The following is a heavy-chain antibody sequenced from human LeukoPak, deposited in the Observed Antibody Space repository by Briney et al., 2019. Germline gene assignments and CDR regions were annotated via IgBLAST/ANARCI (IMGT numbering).Heavy chain of an antibody. Sequence: SETLSLTCTVSGGSISSSSYYWGWLRQPPGKRLEWIGSIYYSGSTYYNPSLKSRVTISVDTSKNQFSLKLSSVTAADTAVYYCARDQFNAFDIWGQGTMVTVSS. CDR3: ARDQFNAFDI. CDR1: GGSISSSSYY. D-gene: IGHD5-24*01. V-gene: IGHV4-39*07. J-gene: IGHJ3*02. CDR2: IYYSGST.